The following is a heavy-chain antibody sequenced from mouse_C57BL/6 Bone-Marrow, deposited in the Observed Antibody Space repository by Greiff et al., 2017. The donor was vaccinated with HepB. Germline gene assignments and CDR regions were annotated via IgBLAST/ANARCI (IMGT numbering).Heavy chain of an antibody. J-gene: IGHJ2*01. V-gene: IGHV5-4*01. CDR2: ISDGGSYT. D-gene: IGHD1-1*01. CDR3: ARDRLLRSFDY. CDR1: GFTFSSYA. Sequence: EVMLVESGGGLVKPGGSLKLSCAASGFTFSSYAMSWVRQTPEKRLEWVATISDGGSYTYYPDNVKGRFTISRDNAKNNLYLQMSHLKYEYTAVYYCARDRLLRSFDYWGQGTTLTVSS.